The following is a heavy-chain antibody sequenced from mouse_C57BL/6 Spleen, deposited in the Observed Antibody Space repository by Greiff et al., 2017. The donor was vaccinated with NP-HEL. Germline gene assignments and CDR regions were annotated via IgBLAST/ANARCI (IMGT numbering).Heavy chain of an antibody. J-gene: IGHJ3*01. CDR1: GYTFTSYW. D-gene: IGHD2-4*01. CDR3: AREEIYYDYPWCAY. V-gene: IGHV1-64*01. Sequence: QVQLKQPGAELVKPGASVKLSCKASGYTFTSYWMHWVKQRPGHGLEWIGMIHPNSGSTNYNEKFKSKATLTVDKSSSTAYMQLSSLTSEDSAVYYCAREEIYYDYPWCAYGGQGNLGNVAA. CDR2: IHPNSGST.